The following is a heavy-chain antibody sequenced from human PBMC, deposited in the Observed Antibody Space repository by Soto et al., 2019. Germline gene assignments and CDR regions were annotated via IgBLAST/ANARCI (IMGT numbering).Heavy chain of an antibody. V-gene: IGHV3-30*18. CDR2: ISYDGRNE. J-gene: IGHJ4*02. CDR1: GFTFSSHG. Sequence: QVQLVESGGGVVQPGRSLRLSCAASGFTFSSHGMHWVRQAPGKGLEWLSVISYDGRNEYYTDSVKGRFTISRDNYMDTLYLQMNRLRVEDTAVYYCAKEDAGGNTIPPATDWGLGTLVTVSS. CDR3: AKEDAGGNTIPPATD. D-gene: IGHD2-15*01.